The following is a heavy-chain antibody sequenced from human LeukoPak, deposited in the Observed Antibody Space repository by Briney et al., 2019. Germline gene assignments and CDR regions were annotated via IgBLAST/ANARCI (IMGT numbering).Heavy chain of an antibody. CDR3: ARDATRGIGGSYDLDF. J-gene: IGHJ4*02. CDR1: GYNFSSYY. Sequence: GPVKLSCKASGYNFSSYYIQWVRQDPGQGLEWMGLLNPSRGTTAYAPKFQGRVTMTRDTSSNTVYMELRGLRSDDTAIYYCARDATRGIGGSYDLDFWGQGSLVTVSS. V-gene: IGHV1-46*01. CDR2: LNPSRGTT. D-gene: IGHD3-16*01.